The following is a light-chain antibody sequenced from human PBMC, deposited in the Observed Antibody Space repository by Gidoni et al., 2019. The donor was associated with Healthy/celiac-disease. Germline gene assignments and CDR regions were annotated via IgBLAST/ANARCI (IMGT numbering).Light chain of an antibody. CDR1: SSDVGGYNY. CDR3: SSYTSSSTRV. V-gene: IGLV2-14*01. CDR2: DVS. J-gene: IGLJ3*02. Sequence: ALTQPASVSGCPGQSITISCTGTSSDVGGYNYVSWYQQHPGKAPKLMIYDVSNRPSGVSNRFSGSKSGNTASLTISGLQAEDEADYYCSSYTSSSTRVFGGGTKLTVL.